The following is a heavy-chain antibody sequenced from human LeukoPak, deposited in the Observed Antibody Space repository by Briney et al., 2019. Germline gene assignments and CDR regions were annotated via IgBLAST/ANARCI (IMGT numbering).Heavy chain of an antibody. V-gene: IGHV1-69*05. CDR1: GGTFSSYA. CDR3: ARDGVAAAGRGVYYYYGMDV. D-gene: IGHD6-13*01. CDR2: IIPIFGTA. J-gene: IGHJ6*02. Sequence: SVKVSCKASGGTFSSYAISWVRQAPGQGLEWMGGIIPIFGTANYAQKLQGRVTVTTDTSTSTAYMELRSLRSDDTAVYYCARDGVAAAGRGVYYYYGMDVWGQGTTVTVSS.